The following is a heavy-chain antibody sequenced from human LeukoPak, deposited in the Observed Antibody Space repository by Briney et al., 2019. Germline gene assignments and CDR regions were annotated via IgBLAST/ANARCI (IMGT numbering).Heavy chain of an antibody. Sequence: GGSLRLSCAASGFSFSSYGMHWLRQAPGKGPESVALIRHDGTETYHADSVKGRFTISRDDSKSTFYLQMNSLRPEDTAVYYCAKANRDHLSHYYGVDIWGPGTTV. CDR1: GFSFSSYG. J-gene: IGHJ6*02. V-gene: IGHV3-30*02. D-gene: IGHD3-10*01. CDR2: IRHDGTET. CDR3: AKANRDHLSHYYGVDI.